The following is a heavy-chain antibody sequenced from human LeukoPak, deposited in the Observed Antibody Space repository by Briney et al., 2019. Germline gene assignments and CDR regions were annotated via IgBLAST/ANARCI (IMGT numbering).Heavy chain of an antibody. Sequence: SETLSLTCTVSGGSPTTKYWSWVRPPPGRGREWVGHVFHNGEFRYSPSLTSRVTMSVDASKNQLSLTLASVTAADTAVYYCAAKPVVPASEGQYFDTCGEGILVTVSS. CDR2: VFHNGEF. D-gene: IGHD4-23*01. J-gene: IGHJ5*02. V-gene: IGHV4-59*01. CDR1: GGSPTTKY. CDR3: AAKPVVPASEGQYFDT.